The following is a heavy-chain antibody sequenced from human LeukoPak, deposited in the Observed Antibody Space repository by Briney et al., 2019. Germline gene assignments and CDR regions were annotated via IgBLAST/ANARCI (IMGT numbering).Heavy chain of an antibody. D-gene: IGHD6-13*01. CDR1: GFTFSSYA. Sequence: PGGSLRLSCVASGFTFSSYAMSWVRQAPGKGLEWVAVIWYDGSNKYYADSVKGRFTISRDNSKNTLYLQMNSLRAEDTAVYYCARDRGIAAAGTPDYWGQGTLVTVSS. V-gene: IGHV3-33*08. CDR2: IWYDGSNK. CDR3: ARDRGIAAAGTPDY. J-gene: IGHJ4*02.